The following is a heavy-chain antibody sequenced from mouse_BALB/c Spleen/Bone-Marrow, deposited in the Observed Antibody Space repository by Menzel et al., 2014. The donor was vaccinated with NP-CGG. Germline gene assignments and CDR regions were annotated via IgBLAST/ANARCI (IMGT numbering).Heavy chain of an antibody. Sequence: EVQLVESGGGLVQPGGSLKLSCAASGFTFSSFGMSWVRQTPDKRLELVANINSNGGFTYYADSVKGRVTISRDNAMNTLYLQMRSLESEDTAIYYCSRGVDYSSWFAYWGQGTLVTVSA. D-gene: IGHD2-4*01. CDR3: SRGVDYSSWFAY. CDR1: GFTFSSFG. CDR2: INSNGGFT. J-gene: IGHJ3*01. V-gene: IGHV5-6-3*01.